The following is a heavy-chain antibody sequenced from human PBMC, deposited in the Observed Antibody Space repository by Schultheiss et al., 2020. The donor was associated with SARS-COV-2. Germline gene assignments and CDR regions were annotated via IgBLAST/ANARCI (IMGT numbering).Heavy chain of an antibody. CDR3: AKDPSGSYGPYYFDY. Sequence: GGSLRLSCAASGFTFSSYGMHWVRQAPGKGLEWVAVISYDGSNKYYADSVKGRFTISRDNSKNTLYLQMNSLRAEDTAVYYCAKDPSGSYGPYYFDYWGQGTLVTVSS. CDR2: ISYDGSNK. CDR1: GFTFSSYG. V-gene: IGHV3-30*18. J-gene: IGHJ4*02. D-gene: IGHD1-26*01.